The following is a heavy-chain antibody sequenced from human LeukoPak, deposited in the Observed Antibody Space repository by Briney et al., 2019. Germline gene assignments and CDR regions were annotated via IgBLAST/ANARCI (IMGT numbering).Heavy chain of an antibody. CDR2: IYHSGST. D-gene: IGHD3-22*01. V-gene: IGHV4-30-2*01. CDR1: GGSISSGGYS. Sequence: TLSLTCAVSGGSISSGGYSWSWIRQPPGKGLEWIGYIYHSGSTYYNPSLKSRVTISVDRSKNQFSLKLSSVTAADTAVYYCARAGDSSGFHYYYYGMDVWGQGTTVTVSS. J-gene: IGHJ6*02. CDR3: ARAGDSSGFHYYYYGMDV.